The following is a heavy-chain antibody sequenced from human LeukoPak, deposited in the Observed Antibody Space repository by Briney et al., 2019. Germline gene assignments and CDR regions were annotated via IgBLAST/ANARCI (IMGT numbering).Heavy chain of an antibody. V-gene: IGHV3-23*01. J-gene: IGHJ3*02. Sequence: SGGSLRLSCAASGFTFSSYAMSWVRQAPGKGLEWVSAISGSGGSTYYADSVKGRFTISRDNSKNTLYLQMNSLRAEDTAVYYCAKMVSGSYYVETDAFDIWGQGTMVTVSS. CDR1: GFTFSSYA. CDR2: ISGSGGST. D-gene: IGHD1-26*01. CDR3: AKMVSGSYYVETDAFDI.